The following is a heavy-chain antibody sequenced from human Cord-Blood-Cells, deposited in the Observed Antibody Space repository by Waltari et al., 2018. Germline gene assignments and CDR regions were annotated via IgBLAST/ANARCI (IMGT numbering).Heavy chain of an antibody. CDR1: GYTFTSYA. V-gene: IGHV1-3*01. J-gene: IGHJ4*02. D-gene: IGHD6-13*01. CDR2: NNAGNGNT. Sequence: QVQLVQSGAEVKKPGASVKVSCKASGYTFTSYAMHWVRQAPGQRLEWMGWNNAGNGNTKSSQKFQGRVPITRDTSASTAYMELGSLRSVDTAVYYCARDGGSSSWYYWGQGTLVTVSS. CDR3: ARDGGSSSWYY.